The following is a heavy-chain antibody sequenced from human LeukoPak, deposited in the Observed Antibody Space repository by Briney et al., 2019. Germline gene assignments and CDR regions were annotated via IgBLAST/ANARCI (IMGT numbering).Heavy chain of an antibody. Sequence: GGSLRLSCAASGFTFSSYAMSWVRQAPGKGLEWVSAISGSGGSTYYADSVKGRFTISRDNSKNTLYLQMNSLRAEDTAVNYCANDKWDWRYQGGDAFDIWGQGTMVTVSS. V-gene: IGHV3-23*01. J-gene: IGHJ3*02. CDR1: GFTFSSYA. CDR3: ANDKWDWRYQGGDAFDI. CDR2: ISGSGGST. D-gene: IGHD1-26*01.